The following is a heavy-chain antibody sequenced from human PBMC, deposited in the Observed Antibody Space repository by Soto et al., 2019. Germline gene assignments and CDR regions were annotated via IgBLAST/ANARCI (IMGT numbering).Heavy chain of an antibody. CDR2: IYYSGST. CDR1: GGSISSYY. CDR3: AALKYCGGGRCLDY. J-gene: IGHJ4*02. D-gene: IGHD2-15*01. V-gene: IGHV4-59*01. Sequence: QVQLQESGPGLVKPSETLSLTCTVSGGSISSYYWSWIRQPPGKGLEWIGYIYYSGSTKYNPSLKGRVTMSVDSSKNQFSLKLSSVTAADTAVYYCAALKYCGGGRCLDYWGQGTLVTVSS.